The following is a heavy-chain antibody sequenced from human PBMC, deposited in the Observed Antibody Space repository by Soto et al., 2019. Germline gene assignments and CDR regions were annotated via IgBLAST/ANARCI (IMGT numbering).Heavy chain of an antibody. CDR2: IYSSGNT. Sequence: SATLSLTCTVSGGSISGFYWTWIRQPAGRGLEWIGRIYSSGNTYYNPSLTSRVTMSVDTAKNQFSLKLPSVTAADTAVYFCARDHWTPVGGSGSYYFFDYWGQGALVT. J-gene: IGHJ4*02. D-gene: IGHD3-10*01. V-gene: IGHV4-4*07. CDR1: GGSISGFY. CDR3: ARDHWTPVGGSGSYYFFDY.